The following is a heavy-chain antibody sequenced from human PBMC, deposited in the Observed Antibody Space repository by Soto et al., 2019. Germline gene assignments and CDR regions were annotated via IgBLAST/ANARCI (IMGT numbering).Heavy chain of an antibody. D-gene: IGHD3-9*01. CDR1: GYTFTSYG. Sequence: GASVKVSWKASGYTFTSYGISWVRQAPGQGLEWMGWISAYNGNTNYAQKLQGRVTMTTDTSTSTAYMELRSLRSDDTAVYYCARDRLVQGYYGMDVWGQGTTVTVSS. CDR2: ISAYNGNT. CDR3: ARDRLVQGYYGMDV. J-gene: IGHJ6*02. V-gene: IGHV1-18*01.